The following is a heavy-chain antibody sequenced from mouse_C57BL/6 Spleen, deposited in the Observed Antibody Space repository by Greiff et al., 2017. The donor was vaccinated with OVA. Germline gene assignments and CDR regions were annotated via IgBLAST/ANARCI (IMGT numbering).Heavy chain of an antibody. Sequence: EVKLVESVAELVRPGASVKLSCTASGFNIKNTYMPWVKQRPEQGLEWIGRIDPANGNTKYAPKFQGTAPITADTSSNTAYLQLSSLTSEDTAIYYCARSGQLRLPWFAYWGQGTLVTVSA. CDR2: IDPANGNT. CDR3: ARSGQLRLPWFAY. J-gene: IGHJ3*01. V-gene: IGHV14-3*01. CDR1: GFNIKNTY. D-gene: IGHD3-2*02.